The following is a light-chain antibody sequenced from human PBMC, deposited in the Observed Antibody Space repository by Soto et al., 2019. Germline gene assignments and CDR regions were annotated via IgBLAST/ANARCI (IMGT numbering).Light chain of an antibody. V-gene: IGKV3-11*01. CDR3: QQRSNWPLT. CDR1: QSVSSY. CDR2: DAS. Sequence: EIVLTQSPATLSLSPGEIATLSCRASQSVSSYLAWYQHKPGQAPRLLIYDASNRATGIPARFSGSGSGTDFTLTISPLEPEDFEVYYCQQRSNWPLTFGGGTKVEIK. J-gene: IGKJ4*01.